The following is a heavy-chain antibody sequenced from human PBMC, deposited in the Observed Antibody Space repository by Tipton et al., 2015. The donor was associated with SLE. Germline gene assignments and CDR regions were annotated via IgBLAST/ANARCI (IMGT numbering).Heavy chain of an antibody. D-gene: IGHD1-26*01. CDR3: AKGAQMREIDY. Sequence: RSLRLSCAASGFTFDDYAMHWVRHAPGKGLEWVSGISWNSGDIGYADSVKGRFTISRDNAKNSLYLQMNSLRAEDTALYYCAKGAQMREIDYWGQGTLVTVSS. CDR2: ISWNSGDI. J-gene: IGHJ4*02. CDR1: GFTFDDYA. V-gene: IGHV3-9*01.